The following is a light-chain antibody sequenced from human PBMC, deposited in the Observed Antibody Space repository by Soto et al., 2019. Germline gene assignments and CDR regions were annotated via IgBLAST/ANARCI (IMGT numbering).Light chain of an antibody. CDR1: QSVSSSY. J-gene: IGKJ2*01. V-gene: IGKV3-20*01. Sequence: EIVLTQSPGTLSLSPGERATLSCRASQSVSSSYLAWYQQKPGRAPRLLIYGASSRATGIPDRFSGSGSGTDFTLTISRLEPEDFAVYYCQQYGSSPVFGQGTKLEIK. CDR2: GAS. CDR3: QQYGSSPV.